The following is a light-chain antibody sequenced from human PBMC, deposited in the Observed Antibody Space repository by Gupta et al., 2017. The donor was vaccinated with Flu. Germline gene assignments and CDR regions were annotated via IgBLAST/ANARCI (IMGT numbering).Light chain of an antibody. CDR2: DVT. V-gene: IGLV2-14*01. J-gene: IGLJ2*01. CDR3: SSCTSSTTLV. CDR1: STDIGSYKY. Sequence: SISISCTGTSTDIGSYKYVSWYQQHPGKPPQLLIYDVTNRPSGVSTRFSGSKSGDTASLTISGLQAEDEADYYCSSCTSSTTLVFGGGTRLTVL.